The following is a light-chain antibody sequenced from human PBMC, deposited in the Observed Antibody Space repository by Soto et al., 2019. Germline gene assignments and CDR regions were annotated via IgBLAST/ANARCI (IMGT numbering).Light chain of an antibody. CDR1: SSDVGGYNY. CDR3: YSYTSSSTHV. V-gene: IGLV2-14*01. J-gene: IGLJ1*01. Sequence: QSVLTQPASVSGSPGQSITISCTGTSSDVGGYNYVSWYQQHPAKAPKLMIYDVSNRPSGVSNRFSGSKSGNTASLTISGLQAEYEADYYCYSYTSSSTHVFGTVTKVTVL. CDR2: DVS.